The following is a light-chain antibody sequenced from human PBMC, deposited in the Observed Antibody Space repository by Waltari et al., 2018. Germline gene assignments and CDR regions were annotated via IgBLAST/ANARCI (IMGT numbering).Light chain of an antibody. CDR3: QTGGHGTWV. Sequence: QLVLTQSPSASASLGASVKLTCTLSSGHSSNVIAWLQQQPEKGPRYVMKVNSDGSHNKGDEIPDRFSGSSSGDERYLTISSLQSEDEADYYCQTGGHGTWVFGGGTKLTVL. V-gene: IGLV4-69*01. CDR2: VNSDGSH. J-gene: IGLJ3*02. CDR1: SGHSSNV.